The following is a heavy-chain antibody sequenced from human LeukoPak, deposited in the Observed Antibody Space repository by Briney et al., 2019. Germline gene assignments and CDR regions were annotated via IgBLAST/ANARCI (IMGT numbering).Heavy chain of an antibody. V-gene: IGHV3-30*04. CDR2: ISYDESNR. D-gene: IGHD1-14*01. CDR1: GFIFSSYA. Sequence: PGGSLRLSCAASGFIFSSYAMHWVRQAPGKGLEWVAVISYDESNRYYADSVKGRFTISRDNSKNTLYLQMNSLRAEDTAIYYCARLIYIHPEDYFDYWGQGTLVTVSS. J-gene: IGHJ4*02. CDR3: ARLIYIHPEDYFDY.